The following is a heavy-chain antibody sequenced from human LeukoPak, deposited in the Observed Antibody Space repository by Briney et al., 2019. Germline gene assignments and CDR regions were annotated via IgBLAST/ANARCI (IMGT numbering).Heavy chain of an antibody. V-gene: IGHV3-23*01. CDR3: AKDHPPYCSGGSCNSHY. Sequence: SGGSLRLSCAASGFTFDDYAMHWVRQARGKGLEWVSGISGSGGSTYYADSVKGRFTISRDNSKNTLYLQMNSLRAEDTAVYYCAKDHPPYCSGGSCNSHYRGQGTLVTVSS. J-gene: IGHJ4*02. D-gene: IGHD2-15*01. CDR2: ISGSGGST. CDR1: GFTFDDYA.